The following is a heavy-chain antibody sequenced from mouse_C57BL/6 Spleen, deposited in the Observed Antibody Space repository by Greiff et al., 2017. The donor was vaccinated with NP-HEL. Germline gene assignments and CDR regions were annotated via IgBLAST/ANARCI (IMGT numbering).Heavy chain of an antibody. CDR3: ARSIRFWYFDV. CDR1: GYTFTDYN. Sequence: DVKLQESGPELVKPGASVKIPCKASGYTFTDYNMDWVKQSHGKSLEWIGDINPNNGGTIYNQKFKGKATLTVDKSSSTAYMELRSLTSEDTAVYYCARSIRFWYFDVWGTGTTVTVSS. CDR2: INPNNGGT. D-gene: IGHD2-12*01. V-gene: IGHV1-18*01. J-gene: IGHJ1*03.